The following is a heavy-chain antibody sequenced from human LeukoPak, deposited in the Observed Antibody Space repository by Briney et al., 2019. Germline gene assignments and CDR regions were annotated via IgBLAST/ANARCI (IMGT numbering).Heavy chain of an antibody. J-gene: IGHJ4*02. CDR3: VQIPGGGY. CDR1: GIIFNTYW. D-gene: IGHD5-24*01. CDR2: INGDGSTT. Sequence: PGGSLRLSCGASGIIFNTYWMHWVRQAPGKGLVWVSRINGDGSTTIYADSVKGRFTISRDNSKNMVYLQLNSLRAEDTAIFYCVQIPGGGYWGQGTLVTVSS. V-gene: IGHV3-74*01.